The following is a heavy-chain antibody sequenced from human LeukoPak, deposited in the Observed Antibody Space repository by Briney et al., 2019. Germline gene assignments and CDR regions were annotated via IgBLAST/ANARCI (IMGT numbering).Heavy chain of an antibody. CDR1: RPIVTRSA. J-gene: IGHJ4*02. CDR2: FNSCNGNT. CDR3: ARLQWLPPSGLDY. Sequence: GALGRPCCTAARPIVTRSAIHWGPEAARHRVKCRGWFNSCNGNTYYSQKLQGRVTITRDTSASTAYMELSSLRSEDSAVYYCARLQWLPPSGLDYWGQGTLVTVSS. V-gene: IGHV1-3*01. D-gene: IGHD6-19*01.